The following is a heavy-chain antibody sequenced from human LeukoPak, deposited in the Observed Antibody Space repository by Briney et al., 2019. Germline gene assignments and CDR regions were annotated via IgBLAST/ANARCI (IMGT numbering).Heavy chain of an antibody. CDR2: INHSGST. V-gene: IGHV4-34*01. CDR3: ARVGYYGSGGGFDY. J-gene: IGHJ4*02. CDR1: GGSFSGYY. D-gene: IGHD3-10*01. Sequence: PSETLSLTCAVYGGSFSGYYWSWIRQPPGKGLEWIGEINHSGSTNYNPSLKSRVTISVDTSKNQFSLKLSSVTAADTAVYYCARVGYYGSGGGFDYWGQGALVTVSS.